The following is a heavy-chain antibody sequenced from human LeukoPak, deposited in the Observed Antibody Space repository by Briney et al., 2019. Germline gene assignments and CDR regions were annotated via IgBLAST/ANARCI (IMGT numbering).Heavy chain of an antibody. D-gene: IGHD6-19*01. CDR1: GDSISSNY. J-gene: IGHJ3*02. CDR2: IYHSGST. V-gene: IGHV4-59*01. Sequence: SETLSLTCTVSGDSISSNYWSWIRQPPGKGREWIGYIYHSGSTSYNPSLKSRVTISLDTSKKHFSLKLSSVTAADTAIYYCVRGHLVGGWFKYDAFDIWGQGTMVTVSS. CDR3: VRGHLVGGWFKYDAFDI.